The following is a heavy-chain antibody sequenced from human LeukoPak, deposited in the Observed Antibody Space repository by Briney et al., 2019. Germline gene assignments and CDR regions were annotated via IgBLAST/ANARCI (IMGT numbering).Heavy chain of an antibody. V-gene: IGHV4-4*07. J-gene: IGHJ6*03. CDR2: IYTSGST. D-gene: IGHD3-22*01. Sequence: SETLSLTCTVSGGSISSYYWSWIRQPAGKGLEWIGRIYTSGSTNYNPSLKSRVTMSVGTSKNQFSLKLSSVAAADTAVYYCAREVVVDYYYYYMDVWGKGTTVTVSS. CDR1: GGSISSYY. CDR3: AREVVVDYYYYYMDV.